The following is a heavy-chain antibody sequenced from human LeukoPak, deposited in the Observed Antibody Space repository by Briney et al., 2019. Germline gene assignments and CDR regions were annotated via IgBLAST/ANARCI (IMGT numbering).Heavy chain of an antibody. D-gene: IGHD3-22*01. CDR2: FCCNSCYT. J-gene: IGHJ6*02. Sequence: GGSLTLFCAPSGLTFNSYAMSWIRQAPGKGLEWFLYFCCNSCYTNYADSVKGHFTIPRDNPKNSLYLKMNTPRAEDTAVYYCARDQDYYDSSGYWDFYYYYYGMDVWGQGTTVTVSS. V-gene: IGHV3-11*05. CDR1: GLTFNSYA. CDR3: ARDQDYYDSSGYWDFYYYYYGMDV.